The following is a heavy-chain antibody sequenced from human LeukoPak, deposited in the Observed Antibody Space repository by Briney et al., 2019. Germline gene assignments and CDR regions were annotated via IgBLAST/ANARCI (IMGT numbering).Heavy chain of an antibody. J-gene: IGHJ4*02. CDR1: GGSISSYY. Sequence: SETLSLTCTVSGGSISSYYWSWIRQPPGKGLEWIGYIYYSGSTNYNPSLKSRVTISVDTSKNQFSLKLSSVTAADTAVYYCARQDTAMVFAFDYWGQGNLVTVSS. D-gene: IGHD5-18*01. V-gene: IGHV4-59*08. CDR3: ARQDTAMVFAFDY. CDR2: IYYSGST.